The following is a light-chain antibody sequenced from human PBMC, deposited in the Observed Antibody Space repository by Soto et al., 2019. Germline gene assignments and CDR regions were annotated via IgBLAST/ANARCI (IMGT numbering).Light chain of an antibody. J-gene: IGLJ1*01. V-gene: IGLV1-47*02. CDR3: AAWDDSLSGRYV. Sequence: QSVLTQPPSASGTPGQRVTISCSGSSSNIGSNYVYWYQQLPGTAPKLLIYSNNQRPSGVPDRFSGSKSGTSAYLAISGLRSEDEADYYCAAWDDSLSGRYVFG. CDR2: SNN. CDR1: SSNIGSNY.